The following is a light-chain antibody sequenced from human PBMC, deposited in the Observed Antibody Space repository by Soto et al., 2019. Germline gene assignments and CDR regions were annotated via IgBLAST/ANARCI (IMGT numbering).Light chain of an antibody. V-gene: IGLV1-40*01. J-gene: IGLJ2*01. CDR2: GNT. CDR1: SSNIGAGSE. Sequence: QSVLTQPPSVSGAPGQRVSISCTGSSSNIGAGSEVHWYQQVPGTAPKLLIYGNTNRPSGVPDRFSASKSGTSASLAITGLQPEDEADYYCQASDSSVSGSKVFGGGTKLTVL. CDR3: QASDSSVSGSKV.